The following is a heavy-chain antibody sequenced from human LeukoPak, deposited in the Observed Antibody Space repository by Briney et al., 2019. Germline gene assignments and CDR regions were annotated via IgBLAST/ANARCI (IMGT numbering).Heavy chain of an antibody. J-gene: IGHJ6*02. D-gene: IGHD2-2*01. V-gene: IGHV5-51*01. CDR3: ARHSVDCSSTSCFVYYYYGMDV. CDR1: GYSFTSYW. CDR2: IYPGDSDT. Sequence: GESLQISCKGSGYSFTSYWIGWVRQMPGKGLEWMGIIYPGDSDTRYSPSFQGQVTISADKSISTAYLQWSSLKASDTAMYYCARHSVDCSSTSCFVYYYYGMDVWGQGTTVTVSS.